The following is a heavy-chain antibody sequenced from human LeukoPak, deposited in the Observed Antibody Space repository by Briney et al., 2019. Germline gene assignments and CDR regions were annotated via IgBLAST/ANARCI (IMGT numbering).Heavy chain of an antibody. D-gene: IGHD5-18*01. CDR1: GFTFSSYE. CDR2: ISSSGSTI. Sequence: GGSLRLSCAASGFTFSSYEMNWVRQAPGKGLEWVSYISSSGSTIYYADSVKGRFTISRDNAKNSLYLQMNSLRAEDTAVYYYARDLGYSYGYIVYYYGMDVWGQGTTVTVSS. J-gene: IGHJ6*02. V-gene: IGHV3-48*03. CDR3: ARDLGYSYGYIVYYYGMDV.